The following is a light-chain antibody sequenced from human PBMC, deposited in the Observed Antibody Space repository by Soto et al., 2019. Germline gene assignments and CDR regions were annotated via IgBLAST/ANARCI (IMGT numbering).Light chain of an antibody. V-gene: IGLV2-14*01. CDR1: SSDLGGYNY. Sequence: QSALTQPASVYGSPGQSITFSCTGTSSDLGGYNYVSWYQQYPGKAPKLVIYDVSNRPSGVSNRFSGSKSGNTASLTISGLHSDDEADYYCSSYTTTSTLVFGGGTKLTVL. CDR3: SSYTTTSTLV. J-gene: IGLJ2*01. CDR2: DVS.